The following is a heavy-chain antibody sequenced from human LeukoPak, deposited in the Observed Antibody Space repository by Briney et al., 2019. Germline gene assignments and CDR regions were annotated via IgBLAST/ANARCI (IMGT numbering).Heavy chain of an antibody. D-gene: IGHD6-19*01. V-gene: IGHV1-69*13. CDR1: GGTFSSYA. CDR3: ARSSSGWYYFDY. Sequence: SVKVSCKASGGTFSSYAISWVRQAPGQGLEWMGGIIPIFGTANYAQKFQGRVTITADESTSTAYMELSSLRSEDTAVYYCARSSSGWYYFDYWGQGTLVTVSS. CDR2: IIPIFGTA. J-gene: IGHJ4*02.